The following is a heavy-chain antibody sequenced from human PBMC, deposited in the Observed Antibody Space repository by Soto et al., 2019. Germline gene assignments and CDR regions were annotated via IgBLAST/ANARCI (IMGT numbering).Heavy chain of an antibody. D-gene: IGHD2-15*01. CDR2: ISYDGSRK. J-gene: IGHJ4*02. CDR1: GFIFSNYG. Sequence: QVQLVESGGGVVQPGTSLTLSCSASGFIFSNYGMHWVRQAPGKGLEWVSIISYDGSRKHYIDSVKGRFTISRDNSKNTRDLQMNSLRAEDTAVYYCAKDIHPGRDTYHSGADYWGQGTLVAVSS. CDR3: AKDIHPGRDTYHSGADY. V-gene: IGHV3-30*18.